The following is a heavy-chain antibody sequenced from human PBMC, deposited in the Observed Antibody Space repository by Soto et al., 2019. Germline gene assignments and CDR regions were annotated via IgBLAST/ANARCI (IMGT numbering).Heavy chain of an antibody. Sequence: QLQLQESGSGLVKPSQTLSLTCAGSGGSISSSGYSRSCIRQPQGKGLEWIGYIYHSGSTYYNPSIKSRLNISVDRSKNQFSLNLSSVTAADTAVYYCDRFYGEYSNWFDPWRQGTLVTVSS. CDR2: IYHSGST. V-gene: IGHV4-30-2*01. CDR3: DRFYGEYSNWFDP. D-gene: IGHD4-17*01. J-gene: IGHJ5*02. CDR1: GGSISSSGYS.